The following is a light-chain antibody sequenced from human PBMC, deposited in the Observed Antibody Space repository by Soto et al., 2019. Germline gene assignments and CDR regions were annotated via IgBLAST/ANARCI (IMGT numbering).Light chain of an antibody. V-gene: IGKV3-15*01. CDR2: GAS. CDR3: QQRSNWTRT. Sequence: EIVMTQSPATPSLSPGERATLSCRASQTVTANLAWYQHKPGQAPRLLVSGASTRATGMPARFSGSGSETEFSLTISSLKYEDSAVYYCQQRSNWTRTFGQGTKVDIK. CDR1: QTVTAN. J-gene: IGKJ1*01.